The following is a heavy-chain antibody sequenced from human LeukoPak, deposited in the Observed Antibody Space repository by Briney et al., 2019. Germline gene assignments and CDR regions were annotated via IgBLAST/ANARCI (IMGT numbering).Heavy chain of an antibody. CDR2: ISYDGSNK. D-gene: IGHD6-19*01. V-gene: IGHV3-30*18. CDR3: AKVPTGTVAGGPRRKYYFDY. CDR1: GFTFSSYG. Sequence: GGSLRPSCAASGFTFSSYGMHWVRQAPGKGLEWVAVISYDGSNKYYADSVKGRFTISRDNSKNTLYLQMNSLRAEDTAVYYCAKVPTGTVAGGPRRKYYFDYWGQGTLVTVSS. J-gene: IGHJ4*02.